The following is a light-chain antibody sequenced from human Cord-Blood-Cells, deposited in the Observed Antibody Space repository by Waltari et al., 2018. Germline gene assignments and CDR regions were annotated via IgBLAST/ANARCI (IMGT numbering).Light chain of an antibody. J-gene: IGLJ2*01. CDR3: CSYAGSYTGV. V-gene: IGLV2-11*01. Sequence: QSALTQPRSVSGSPGQSVTISCTGTSSDVGGYHYVSWYQQHPGKAPNLMISDVSKRPSGVPDRFAGSKSGNTASLTISGLQAEDEADYYCCSYAGSYTGVFGGGTKLTVL. CDR1: SSDVGGYHY. CDR2: DVS.